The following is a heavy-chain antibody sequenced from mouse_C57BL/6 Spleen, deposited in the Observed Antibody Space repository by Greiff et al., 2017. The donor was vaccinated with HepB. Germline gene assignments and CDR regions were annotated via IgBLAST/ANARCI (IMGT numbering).Heavy chain of an antibody. CDR1: GYSFTGYY. Sequence: EVQLQQSGPELVKPGASVKISCKASGYSFTGYYMNWVKQSPEKSLEWIGEINPSTGGTTDKQKFKAKATLTVDKSSSTAYMQLKSLTSEDSAVYYCARCDYGSSYEGYFDVWGTGTTVTVSS. D-gene: IGHD1-1*01. CDR3: ARCDYGSSYEGYFDV. J-gene: IGHJ1*03. CDR2: INPSTGGT. V-gene: IGHV1-42*01.